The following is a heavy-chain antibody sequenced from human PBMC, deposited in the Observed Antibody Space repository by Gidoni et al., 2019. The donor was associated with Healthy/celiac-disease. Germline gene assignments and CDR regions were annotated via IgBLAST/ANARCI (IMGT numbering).Heavy chain of an antibody. CDR1: SAA. D-gene: IGHD5-12*01. J-gene: IGHJ6*02. CDR2: TYYRFKWYN. V-gene: IGHV6-1*01. Sequence: SAALNWIRNSPSGGLEWLGRTYYRFKWYNAYAVSVKRRITLNPDTSKNQFSLQLNSVNPEETAVYYWASSEMATPGDYYYYGMDVWGQGTTVNVSS. CDR3: ASSEMATPGDYYYYGMDV.